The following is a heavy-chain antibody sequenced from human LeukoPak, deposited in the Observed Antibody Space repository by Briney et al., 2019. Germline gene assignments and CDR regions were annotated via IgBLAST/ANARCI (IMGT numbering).Heavy chain of an antibody. D-gene: IGHD1-1*01. J-gene: IGHJ3*02. V-gene: IGHV3-23*01. CDR3: AKDVQLERLTAAFDI. Sequence: PGGSLRLSCAASGFTFSSYAMNWVRQAPGKGLEWVSAISGSGGSTYYADSVKGRFTISRDNSKNTLYLQMNSLRAEDTAVYYCAKDVQLERLTAAFDIWGQGTMVTVSS. CDR1: GFTFSSYA. CDR2: ISGSGGST.